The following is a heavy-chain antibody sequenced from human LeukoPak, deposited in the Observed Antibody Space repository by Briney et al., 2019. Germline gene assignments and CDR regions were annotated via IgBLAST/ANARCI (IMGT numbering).Heavy chain of an antibody. CDR2: IIPIFGKA. CDR3: ARGRGRVSYYFDY. J-gene: IGHJ4*02. CDR1: GGTFSSYA. D-gene: IGHD1-26*01. V-gene: IGHV1-69*05. Sequence: GASVKVSCKASGGTFSSYAISWVRQAPGQGLEWMGGIIPIFGKANYAQKFQGRVTITTDESTSTAYMELSSLRSEDTAVYYCARGRGRVSYYFDYWGQGTLVTVSS.